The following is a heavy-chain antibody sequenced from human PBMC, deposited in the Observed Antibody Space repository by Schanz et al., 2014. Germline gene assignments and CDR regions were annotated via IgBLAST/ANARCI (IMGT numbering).Heavy chain of an antibody. Sequence: QVQLIQSGAEVKKPGASVKVSCTASGYTFTSYDINWVRQAPGQGLEWMGIINLSGGSTNNAQKFQGRLTMTRDTSTTTVYMDLSTLRSEDTAVYYCARGSCTASGCYDAFDLWGQGTLVTVSS. V-gene: IGHV1-46*01. D-gene: IGHD2-2*01. CDR3: ARGSCTASGCYDAFDL. CDR2: INLSGGST. CDR1: GYTFTSYD. J-gene: IGHJ3*01.